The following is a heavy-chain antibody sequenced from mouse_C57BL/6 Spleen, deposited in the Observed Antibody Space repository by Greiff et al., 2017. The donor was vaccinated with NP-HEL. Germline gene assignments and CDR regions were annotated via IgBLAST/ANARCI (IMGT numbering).Heavy chain of an antibody. D-gene: IGHD2-3*01. CDR3: ARFYDGSPFDY. CDR1: GYTFTSYW. J-gene: IGHJ3*01. Sequence: QVQLKQPGAELVMPGASVKLSCKASGYTFTSYWMHWVKQRPGQGLEWIGEIDPSDSYTNYNQKFKGKSTLTVDKSSSTSYMQRSSLTAEDSAVYYCARFYDGSPFDYWGQGTLVTVSA. CDR2: IDPSDSYT. V-gene: IGHV1-69*01.